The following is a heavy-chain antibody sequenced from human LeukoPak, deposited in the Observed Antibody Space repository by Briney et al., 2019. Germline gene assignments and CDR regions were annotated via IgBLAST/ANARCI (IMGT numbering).Heavy chain of an antibody. CDR3: AVGHPIQHLPESAFDY. CDR1: GGSISSYY. CDR2: VYYSGST. Sequence: SETLSLTCTVSGGSISSYYWSWIRQPPGKGLEWIGYVYYSGSTNYKSSLKSRVSISVDTSKNQFSLKLSSVTAADTAVFYCAVGHPIQHLPESAFDYWGQGTLVTVSS. D-gene: IGHD1-26*01. V-gene: IGHV4-59*01. J-gene: IGHJ4*02.